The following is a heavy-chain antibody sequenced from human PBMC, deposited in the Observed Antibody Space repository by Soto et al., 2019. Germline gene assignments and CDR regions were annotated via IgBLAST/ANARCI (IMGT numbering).Heavy chain of an antibody. V-gene: IGHV1-18*01. CDR3: AREHRGGTDAFDI. CDR2: ISAYNGNT. D-gene: IGHD2-15*01. CDR1: GYTVTSFG. Sequence: QVQLVQSGAEVKKPGASVKVSCKASGYTVTSFGIRWVRQAPGQGLEWMGWISAYNGNTNYAENLQGRVTMTTDTSTSTAYMELGSRRSDDTAVSYCAREHRGGTDAFDIWGQGTMVTVSS. J-gene: IGHJ3*02.